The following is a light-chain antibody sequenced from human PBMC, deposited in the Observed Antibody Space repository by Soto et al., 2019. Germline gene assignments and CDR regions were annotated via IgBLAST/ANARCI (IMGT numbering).Light chain of an antibody. V-gene: IGKV3-20*01. Sequence: TQSPSSLSASVGDRVTITCRASQSISNYLAWYQQKPGQAPRLLIYGASNRATGIPDRFSGSGSGTDFTLTTSRLEPEDFAVYYCQQYGSSGTFGQGTKVDIK. CDR2: GAS. CDR1: QSISNY. CDR3: QQYGSSGT. J-gene: IGKJ1*01.